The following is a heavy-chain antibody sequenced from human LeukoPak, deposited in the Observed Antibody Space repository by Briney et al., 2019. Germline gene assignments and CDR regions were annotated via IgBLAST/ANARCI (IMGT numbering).Heavy chain of an antibody. CDR1: GFSFDDYG. V-gene: IGHV3-20*04. J-gene: IGHJ4*02. Sequence: QSGGSLRLSCAASGFSFDDYGLTWVRQAPGKGLEWVSGINWNGDSTDYADSVKGRFTISRDNAKNSLYLQMKSLRAEDTALYYCARDLRVVITGSFDSWGQGTLVTVSS. CDR2: INWNGDST. CDR3: ARDLRVVITGSFDS. D-gene: IGHD3-22*01.